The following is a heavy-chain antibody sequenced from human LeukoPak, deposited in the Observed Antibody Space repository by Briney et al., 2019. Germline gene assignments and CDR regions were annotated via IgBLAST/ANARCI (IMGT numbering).Heavy chain of an antibody. CDR1: GYTFTGYY. V-gene: IGHV1-2*02. J-gene: IGHJ4*02. CDR2: INPNSGGT. CDR3: ARVAGDGYTGIDY. Sequence: ASVTVSCTASGYTFTGYYMHWVRQAPGQGLEWMGWINPNSGGTNYAQKFQGRVTMTRDTSISTAYMELSRLRSDDTAVYYCARVAGDGYTGIDYWGQGTLVTVSS. D-gene: IGHD5-24*01.